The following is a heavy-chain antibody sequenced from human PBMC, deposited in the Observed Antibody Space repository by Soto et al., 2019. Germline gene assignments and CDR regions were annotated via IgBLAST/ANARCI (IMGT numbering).Heavy chain of an antibody. Sequence: GVSLRLSCSASGFTFSSYCMHWVRQAPGKGLEWVAVISYDGSNKYYADSVNVRFTISRDNSKNTLYLQMNSLSAEDTAVYYRATSVRWELLRSPFDPVGQGALVTVSS. CDR3: ATSVRWELLRSPFDP. V-gene: IGHV3-30*03. CDR2: ISYDGSNK. CDR1: GFTFSSYC. J-gene: IGHJ5*02. D-gene: IGHD1-26*01.